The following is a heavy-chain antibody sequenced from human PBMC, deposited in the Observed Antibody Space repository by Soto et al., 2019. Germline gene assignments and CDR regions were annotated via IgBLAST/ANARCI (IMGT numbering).Heavy chain of an antibody. CDR1: GGSISSSNW. V-gene: IGHV4-4*02. CDR2: IYHGGST. J-gene: IGHJ6*02. D-gene: IGHD4-17*01. Sequence: QVQLQESGPGLVKPSGTLSLTCAVSGGSISSSNWWSWVRQPPGKGLEWIGEIYHGGSTNYNPSLKSRVTISVDKSNNQFSLKLSSVTAADTAVYYCARDTQDYGDYGATDRCGLDVWGQGTTVTVSS. CDR3: ARDTQDYGDYGATDRCGLDV.